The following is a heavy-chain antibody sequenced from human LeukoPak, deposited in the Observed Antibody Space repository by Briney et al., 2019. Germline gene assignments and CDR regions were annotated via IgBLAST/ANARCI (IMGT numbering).Heavy chain of an antibody. CDR1: GCSISRGGYY. CDR2: IYYSGST. CDR3: ARASLYSGYDSNWFDP. V-gene: IGHV4-31*03. Sequence: SETLSLTCTFSGCSISRGGYYWSWIRQHPGKGLEWIGYIYYSGSTYYNPSLKSRVTISVDTSKNQFSLKLSSVTAADTAVYYCARASLYSGYDSNWFDPWGQGTLVTVSS. J-gene: IGHJ5*02. D-gene: IGHD5-12*01.